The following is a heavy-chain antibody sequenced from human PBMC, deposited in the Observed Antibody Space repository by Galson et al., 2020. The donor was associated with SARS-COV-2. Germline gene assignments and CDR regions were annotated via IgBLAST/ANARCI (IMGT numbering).Heavy chain of an antibody. V-gene: IGHV1-2*02. Sequence: GESLKISCKASGYTFTGYYIHWVRPAPGQGLEWMGWINPNSGGTNYAQKFQGRVTMTRDTSISTAYMELSRLRSDDTAVYYCARDRGGSYSDWFDPWGQGTLVTVSS. CDR1: GYTFTGYY. J-gene: IGHJ5*02. CDR2: INPNSGGT. CDR3: ARDRGGSYSDWFDP. D-gene: IGHD1-26*01.